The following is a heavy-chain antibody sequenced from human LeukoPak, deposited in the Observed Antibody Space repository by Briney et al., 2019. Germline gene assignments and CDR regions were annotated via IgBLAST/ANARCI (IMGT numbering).Heavy chain of an antibody. J-gene: IGHJ3*02. CDR3: ARGEWELLHDAFDI. Sequence: PGGSLRLSCAAYGFTFSSYRMRWVRQARGKGVEGVSYIITSGITIYYADSVKGRFTISTDNAKNSLYPQMNSLRDDDTAVYYCARGEWELLHDAFDIWGQGTMVTVSS. CDR1: GFTFSSYR. CDR2: IITSGITI. V-gene: IGHV3-48*02. D-gene: IGHD1-26*01.